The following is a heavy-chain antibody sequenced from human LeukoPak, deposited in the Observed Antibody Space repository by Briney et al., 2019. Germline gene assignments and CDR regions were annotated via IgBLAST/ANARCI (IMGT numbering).Heavy chain of an antibody. CDR2: ISYDGSNK. D-gene: IGHD6-13*01. Sequence: PGGSLRLSCAASGFTFSSYGMHWVRQAPGKGLAWVAVISYDGSNKYYADSVKGRFTISRDNSKNTLYLQMNSLRAEDTAVYYCAKMARGSSSWYWDYWGQGTLVTVSS. V-gene: IGHV3-30*18. J-gene: IGHJ4*02. CDR1: GFTFSSYG. CDR3: AKMARGSSSWYWDY.